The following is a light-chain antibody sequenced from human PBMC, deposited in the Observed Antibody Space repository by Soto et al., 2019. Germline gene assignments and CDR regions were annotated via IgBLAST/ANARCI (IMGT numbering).Light chain of an antibody. CDR3: QQRDSWPWT. CDR1: PSITKY. Sequence: EVVLTQSPATLSLSPGESATLSCRASPSITKYVAWYQQKPGQVPRLLIYDASSRATDIPARFSGSGSGTDFTLTISSLEPEDFAVYYCQQRDSWPWTFGQGTKVEIK. CDR2: DAS. V-gene: IGKV3-11*01. J-gene: IGKJ1*01.